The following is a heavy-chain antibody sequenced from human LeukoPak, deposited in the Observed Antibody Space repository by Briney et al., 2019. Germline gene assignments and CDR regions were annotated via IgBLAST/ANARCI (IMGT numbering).Heavy chain of an antibody. CDR2: IIPIFGTA. Sequence: SVKVSCKASGGTFSSYAISWVRQAPGQGLEWMGRIIPIFGTANYAQKFQGRVTITADKSTSTAYMELSSLRSDDTAVYYCARAYDYGDYVGYYFDYWGQGTLVTVSS. CDR3: ARAYDYGDYVGYYFDY. V-gene: IGHV1-69*06. CDR1: GGTFSSYA. J-gene: IGHJ4*02. D-gene: IGHD4-17*01.